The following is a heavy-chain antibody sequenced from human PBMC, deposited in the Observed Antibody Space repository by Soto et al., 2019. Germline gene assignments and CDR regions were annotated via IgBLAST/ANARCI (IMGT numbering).Heavy chain of an antibody. CDR1: GFSLSTSGVG. V-gene: IGHV2-5*02. CDR2: IYWDDDK. CDR3: ALGFGELLYTHAFDI. D-gene: IGHD3-10*01. Sequence: SGPTLVNPTQTLTLTCTFSGFSLSTSGVGVGWIRQPPGKALEWLALIYWDDDKRYSPSLKSRLTITKDTSKNQVVLTMTNMDPVDTATYYCALGFGELLYTHAFDIWGQGTMVTVSS. J-gene: IGHJ3*02.